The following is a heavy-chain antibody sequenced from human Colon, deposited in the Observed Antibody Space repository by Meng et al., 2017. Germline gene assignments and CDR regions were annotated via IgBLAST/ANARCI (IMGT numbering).Heavy chain of an antibody. CDR3: VGGYSSSWYDY. D-gene: IGHD6-13*01. Sequence: SETLSLICTVSGGSIIRKNYNWGWIRQPPGKGLAWIGNFYYTWSTYYNPSLQSRVAISGVTSKNQFSLELRSVTAADTAVYYCVGGYSSSWYDYWGQGTLVTVSS. CDR2: FYYTWST. CDR1: GGSIIRKNYN. V-gene: IGHV4-39*07. J-gene: IGHJ4*02.